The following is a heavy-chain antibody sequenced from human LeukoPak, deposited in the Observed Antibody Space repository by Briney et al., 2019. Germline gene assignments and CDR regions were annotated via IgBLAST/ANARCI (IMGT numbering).Heavy chain of an antibody. CDR2: IYYSGST. V-gene: IGHV4-39*07. CDR1: GGSISSSSYY. D-gene: IGHD6-19*01. CDR3: ARDRVAVAEYYFDY. J-gene: IGHJ4*02. Sequence: SETLSLTCTVSGGSISSSSYYWGWIRQPPGKGLEWIGSIYYSGSTYYNPSLKSRVTISVDTSKNQFSLKLSSVTAADTAVYYCARDRVAVAEYYFDYWGQGTLVTVSS.